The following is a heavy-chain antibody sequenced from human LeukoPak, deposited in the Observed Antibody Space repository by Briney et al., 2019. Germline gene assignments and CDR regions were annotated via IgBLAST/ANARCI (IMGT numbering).Heavy chain of an antibody. CDR3: ARRLTPDAFDI. CDR2: IYYSGST. J-gene: IGHJ3*02. CDR1: GGSISSYY. D-gene: IGHD1-14*01. Sequence: SETLSLTCTASGGSISSYYWSWIRQPPGKGLEWIGYIYYSGSTNYNPSLKSRVTISVDTSKNQFSLKLSSVTAADTAVYYCARRLTPDAFDIWGQGTTVTVSS. V-gene: IGHV4-59*08.